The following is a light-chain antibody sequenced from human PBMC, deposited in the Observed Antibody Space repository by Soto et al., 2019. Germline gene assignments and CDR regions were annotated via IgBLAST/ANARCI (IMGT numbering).Light chain of an antibody. J-gene: IGKJ4*01. V-gene: IGKV1-12*01. Sequence: DIQMTQSPSSVSASIGDRVTISCRASQSIYKWLVWYQQKPGKTPKLLIYAESSLQSGVSSRFSVSGYGIDFTLTISSRQPKDFATYYCQQADSFPLSYGGVTKVEI. CDR1: QSIYKW. CDR2: AES. CDR3: QQADSFPLS.